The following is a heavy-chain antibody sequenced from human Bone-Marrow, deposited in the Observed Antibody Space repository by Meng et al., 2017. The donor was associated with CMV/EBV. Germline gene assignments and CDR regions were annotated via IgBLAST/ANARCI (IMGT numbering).Heavy chain of an antibody. CDR1: GFTFSSSW. D-gene: IGHD3-16*01. V-gene: IGHV3-74*01. J-gene: IGHJ4*02. CDR3: ASYVGAGASRSLGH. CDR2: IDSDGSTT. Sequence: GGSLRLSCEASGFTFSSSWMHWVRQVPGKGLVWVSRIDSDGSTTDYADSVKGRFTIFRDNAKNTVYLRMNSLSAEDTAVYFCASYVGAGASRSLGHWGQGTLVTFSS.